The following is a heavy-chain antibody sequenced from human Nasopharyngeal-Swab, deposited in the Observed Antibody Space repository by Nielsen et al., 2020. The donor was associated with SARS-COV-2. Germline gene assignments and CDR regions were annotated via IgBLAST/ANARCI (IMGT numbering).Heavy chain of an antibody. CDR2: INTNTGNP. J-gene: IGHJ4*02. CDR3: ARGSLTYSSSWYFDY. D-gene: IGHD6-13*01. Sequence: ASLMVSCKAAGYPFTSYAMNWVRQAPGQGLEWMGWINTNTGNPTYAQGFTGRFVFSLDTSVSTAYLQISSLKAEDTAVYYCARGSLTYSSSWYFDYWGQGTLVTVSS. V-gene: IGHV7-4-1*02. CDR1: GYPFTSYA.